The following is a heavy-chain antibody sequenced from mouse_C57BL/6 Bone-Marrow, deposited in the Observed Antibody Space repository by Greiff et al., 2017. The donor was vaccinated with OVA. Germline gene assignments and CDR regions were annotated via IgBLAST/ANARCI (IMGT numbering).Heavy chain of an antibody. CDR2: IDPSASYT. V-gene: IGHV1-50*01. D-gene: IGHD1-1*01. CDR3: ARENYYGSLYYAMDY. J-gene: IGHJ4*01. CDR1: GYTFTSYW. Sequence: QVQLQQPGAELVKPGASVKLSCKASGYTFTSYWMQWVKQRPGQGLEWIGEIDPSASYTNYNQKFKGKATLTVDTSSSTAYMQLSSLTSEDSAVYYCARENYYGSLYYAMDYWGQGTSVTVSS.